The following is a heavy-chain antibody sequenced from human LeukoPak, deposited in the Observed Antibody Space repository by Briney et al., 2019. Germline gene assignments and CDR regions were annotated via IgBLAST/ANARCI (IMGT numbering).Heavy chain of an antibody. Sequence: SETLSLTCAVYGGSFSGYYWSWIRQPPGKGLEWIGEINHSGSTNYNPSLKSRVTISVDTSKNQFSLKLSSVTAADTAVYYCATRWMTTLTPIDYWGQGTLVTVSS. D-gene: IGHD4-11*01. CDR3: ATRWMTTLTPIDY. CDR1: GGSFSGYY. J-gene: IGHJ4*02. CDR2: INHSGST. V-gene: IGHV4-34*01.